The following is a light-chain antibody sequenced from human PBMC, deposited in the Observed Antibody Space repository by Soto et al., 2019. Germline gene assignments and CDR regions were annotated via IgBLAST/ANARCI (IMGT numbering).Light chain of an antibody. CDR2: GAS. CDR3: QQYGSSPLFT. J-gene: IGKJ3*01. V-gene: IGKV3-20*01. CDR1: QSVSSSY. Sequence: EIVLTQSPGTLSLSPGESATLSCRASQSVSSSYLAWYQQKPGQAPRLLIYGASSRATGIPDRFSGSGSGTDFTLTISRLEPEDFAVYYCQQYGSSPLFTFGPGTRVDIK.